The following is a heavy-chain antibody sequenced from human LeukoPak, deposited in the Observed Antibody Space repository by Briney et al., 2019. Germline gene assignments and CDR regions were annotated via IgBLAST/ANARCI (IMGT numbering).Heavy chain of an antibody. D-gene: IGHD2/OR15-2a*01. J-gene: IGHJ1*01. CDR1: GYTFTSYD. CDR2: MNPNSGNT. Sequence: ASVKVSCKASGYTFTSYDINWVRQAPGQGLEWMGWMNPNSGNTGYAQKFQGRVTMTRDTSISTAYMELSRLRSDDTAVYYCARSTTPNENEYFEHWGQGTLVTVSS. CDR3: ARSTTPNENEYFEH. V-gene: IGHV1-8*01.